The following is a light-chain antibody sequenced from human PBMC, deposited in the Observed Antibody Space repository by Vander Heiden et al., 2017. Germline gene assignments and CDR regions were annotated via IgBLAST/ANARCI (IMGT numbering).Light chain of an antibody. CDR2: AAS. Sequence: EVVLTQSPGTLPLSPGERATLFCRASQYVSSTYLAWYQQAPGQAPRLLIYAASTRATGIPDRFSGSGSGTDFTLTIGRLEPEDFAVYFCQQYGTSPYTFGQGTKLEIK. CDR3: QQYGTSPYT. CDR1: QYVSSTY. V-gene: IGKV3-20*01. J-gene: IGKJ2*01.